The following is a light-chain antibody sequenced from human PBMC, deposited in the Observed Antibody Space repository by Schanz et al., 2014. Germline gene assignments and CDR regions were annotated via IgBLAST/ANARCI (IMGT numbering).Light chain of an antibody. J-gene: IGKJ3*01. Sequence: EIVLTQSPGTLSLSPGERATLSCRASQSVSSSYLAWYQQKPGQAPNVLIYGASRRATGIPDRFSGSGSGTDFTLTISRLEPEDFAVYYCHQYGISPFTFGPGTKVDIK. V-gene: IGKV3-20*01. CDR2: GAS. CDR3: HQYGISPFT. CDR1: QSVSSSY.